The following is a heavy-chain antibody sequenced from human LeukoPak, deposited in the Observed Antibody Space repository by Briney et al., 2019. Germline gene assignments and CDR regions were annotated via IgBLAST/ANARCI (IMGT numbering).Heavy chain of an antibody. CDR3: ARVWGFVNILDYGDYVDY. CDR2: ISSSGSTI. V-gene: IGHV3-11*04. J-gene: IGHJ4*02. CDR1: GFTFSDYY. D-gene: IGHD4-17*01. Sequence: GGSLRLSCAASGFTFSDYYMSWIRQAPGKGLEWVSYISSSGSTIYYADSVKGRFTISRDNAKNSLYLQMNSLRAEDTAVYYCARVWGFVNILDYGDYVDYWGQGTLVTVSS.